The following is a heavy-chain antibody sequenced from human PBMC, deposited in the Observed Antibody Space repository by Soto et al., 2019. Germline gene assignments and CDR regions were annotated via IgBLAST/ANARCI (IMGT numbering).Heavy chain of an antibody. V-gene: IGHV3-11*06. J-gene: IGHJ5*02. CDR2: ISSSSSYT. Sequence: QVQLVESGGGLVKPGGSLRLSCAASGFTFSDYYMSWIRQAPGKGLEWVSYISSSSSYTNYADSVKGRFTISSDNAKNSLYLQMNSLRAEDTAVYYCARDQGEQWLVLGGNWFDPWGQGTLVTVSS. CDR1: GFTFSDYY. D-gene: IGHD6-19*01. CDR3: ARDQGEQWLVLGGNWFDP.